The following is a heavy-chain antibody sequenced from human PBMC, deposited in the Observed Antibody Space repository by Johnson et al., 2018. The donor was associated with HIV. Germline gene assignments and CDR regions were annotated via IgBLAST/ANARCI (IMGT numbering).Heavy chain of an antibody. CDR3: ARGNLGAFDI. CDR1: GFTFSSYA. J-gene: IGHJ3*02. CDR2: ISYDGSNK. Sequence: QVQLVESGGGVVQPGRSLRLSCAASGFTFSSYAMHWVRQAPGKGLEWVAVISYDGSNKYYADSVKGRFTISRDNAKNSLYLQMNSLRAEDTAVYYCARGNLGAFDIWGQGTMVTVSS. D-gene: IGHD3-16*01. V-gene: IGHV3-30*04.